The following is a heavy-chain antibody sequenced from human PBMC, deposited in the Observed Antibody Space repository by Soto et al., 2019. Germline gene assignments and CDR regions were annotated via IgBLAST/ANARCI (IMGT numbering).Heavy chain of an antibody. CDR1: GFTFSDSA. D-gene: IGHD4-17*01. CDR3: TRATDTGGLNWFDP. J-gene: IGHJ5*02. V-gene: IGHV3-73*02. CDR2: IRTKSNSYAT. Sequence: EVQLVESGGDLVQPGGSLKLSCAASGFTFSDSAVHWVRQASGKGLEWVGRIRTKSNSYATTCTASLKGRITISRDDSKNTGYLQMKSLETEDTAVYYCTRATDTGGLNWFDPWGQGTLVTVSS.